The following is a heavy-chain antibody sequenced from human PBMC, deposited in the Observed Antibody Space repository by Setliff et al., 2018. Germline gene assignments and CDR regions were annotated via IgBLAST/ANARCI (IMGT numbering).Heavy chain of an antibody. CDR2: ISASNGKT. CDR1: GYTFTNFG. CDR3: ARNIMIFGVLNTAEYFQH. D-gene: IGHD3-3*01. V-gene: IGHV1-18*01. Sequence: AASVKVSCKASGYTFTNFGISWVLEAPGQGLEWMGWISASNGKTNYAQKFQGRVTMTTDTSTSTAYMDLRSLRSDDTAVYYCARNIMIFGVLNTAEYFQHCGQGTLVTVSS. J-gene: IGHJ1*01.